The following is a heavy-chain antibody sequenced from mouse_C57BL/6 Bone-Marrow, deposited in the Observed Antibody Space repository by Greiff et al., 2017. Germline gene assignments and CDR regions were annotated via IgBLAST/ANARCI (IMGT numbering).Heavy chain of an antibody. J-gene: IGHJ2*01. CDR2: IDPANGNT. CDR3: ASVLYGSYGDY. D-gene: IGHD2-1*01. CDR1: GFTIKNTY. Sequence: VQLQQSVAELVRPGASVKLSCTASGFTIKNTYMHWVKQRPEQGLEWIGRIDPANGNTNYASQFQGKATITAAPSSNTSYLQHSRLPYEDTAMYYGASVLYGSYGDYWGQGTTLTVSS. V-gene: IGHV14-3*01.